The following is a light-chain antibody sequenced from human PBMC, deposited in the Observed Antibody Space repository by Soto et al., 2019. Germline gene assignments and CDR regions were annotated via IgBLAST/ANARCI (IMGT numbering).Light chain of an antibody. CDR2: DAS. CDR3: QQSDTLPLT. Sequence: DIPMTQSPPSLSASVGDQVTITCQASQDINNYLNWYQQNPGEAPELLIYDASNLEAGVPSRFSGSGSGTDFAFAISGLQPEDFATYYCQQSDTLPLTFGGGTKVQI. CDR1: QDINNY. J-gene: IGKJ4*01. V-gene: IGKV1-33*01.